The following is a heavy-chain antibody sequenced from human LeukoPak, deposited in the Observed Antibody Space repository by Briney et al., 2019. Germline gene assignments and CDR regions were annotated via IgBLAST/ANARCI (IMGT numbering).Heavy chain of an antibody. J-gene: IGHJ4*02. D-gene: IGHD5-18*01. V-gene: IGHV4-59*01. CDR2: IYYCGST. CDR3: AISVDTTMVDY. Sequence: PAETLTLTCTLSGDPNSSYYWICIRQPPGKGLEWLGYIYYCGSTKYNPSLESRVTISVDTSKNQFSLRLSSVTAADTAVYYCAISVDTTMVDYWGQGTLVTVSS. CDR1: GDPNSSYY.